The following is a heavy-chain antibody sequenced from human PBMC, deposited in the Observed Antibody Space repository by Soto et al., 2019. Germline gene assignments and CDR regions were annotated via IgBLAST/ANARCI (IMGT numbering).Heavy chain of an antibody. V-gene: IGHV1-69*12. CDR1: GGSFSSYA. Sequence: QVQLVQSGAEVKKPGSSVKVSCKASGGSFSSYAISWVRQDPGQGLEWMGGIIPIFGTADYAQKFQGRVTITADESTSTAYMELSSLRSEDAAVYYCASVETQRYYYGMDVWGQGTTVTVSS. D-gene: IGHD2-15*01. CDR2: IIPIFGTA. J-gene: IGHJ6*02. CDR3: ASVETQRYYYGMDV.